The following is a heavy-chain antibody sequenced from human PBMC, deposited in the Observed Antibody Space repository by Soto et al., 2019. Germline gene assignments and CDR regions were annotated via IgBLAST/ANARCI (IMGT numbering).Heavy chain of an antibody. D-gene: IGHD3-22*01. V-gene: IGHV1-69*01. CDR3: ARGGSGYVWFNEF. CDR2: IIPVFSTA. Sequence: QEQLVQSGAEVKKPGSSVKVSCKASGSLFSSYAISWVRQAPGQGLEWMGGIIPVFSTAYYAQKFQGRVTITADESTNTDYMELSSLRSEDTAMYYCARGGSGYVWFNEFWGQGSLVTVSS. J-gene: IGHJ4*02. CDR1: GSLFSSYA.